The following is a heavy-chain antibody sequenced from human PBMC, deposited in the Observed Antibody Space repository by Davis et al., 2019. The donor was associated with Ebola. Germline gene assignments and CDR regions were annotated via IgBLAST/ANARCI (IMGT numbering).Heavy chain of an antibody. J-gene: IGHJ6*02. V-gene: IGHV1-69*10. CDR2: IIPILGIA. D-gene: IGHD1-14*01. CDR3: ARGGPPQPSRPPYYYYYYGMDV. CDR1: GYTFTSYA. Sequence: SVKVSCKASGYTFTSYAISWVRQAPGQGLEWMGGIIPILGIANYAQKFQGRVTITADESTSTAYMELSSLRSEDTAVYYCARGGPPQPSRPPYYYYYYGMDVWGQGTTVTVSS.